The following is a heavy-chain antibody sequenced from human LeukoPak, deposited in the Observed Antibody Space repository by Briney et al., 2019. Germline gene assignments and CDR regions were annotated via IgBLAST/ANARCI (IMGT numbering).Heavy chain of an antibody. D-gene: IGHD3-10*01. CDR2: INQDGSEK. CDR1: GFTFSSYW. CDR3: ARPPYGSGSCYKVPDFDY. J-gene: IGHJ4*02. V-gene: IGHV3-7*01. Sequence: GGSLRLSCAASGFTFSSYWMSWVRQAPGKGLEWVAHINQDGSEKYYVDSVKGRFTISRDNAKNSLYLQMNSLRAEDTAVYYCARPPYGSGSCYKVPDFDYWGQETLVTVSS.